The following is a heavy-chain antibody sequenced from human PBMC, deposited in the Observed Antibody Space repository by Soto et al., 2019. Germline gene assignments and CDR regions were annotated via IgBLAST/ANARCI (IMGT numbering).Heavy chain of an antibody. CDR1: GHTFTSYA. D-gene: IGHD3-9*01. J-gene: IGHJ4*02. CDR3: ARGGSSLTGYYF. V-gene: IGHV1-3*01. CDR2: INAGNGNT. Sequence: QVQLVQSGAEVKKPGASVKVSCKASGHTFTSYAMHWVRQAPGQRLEWMGWINAGNGNTKYSQKFQGRVTITRDTSASTAYMELSSLRSEDTAVYYCARGGSSLTGYYFWGQGTLVTVSS.